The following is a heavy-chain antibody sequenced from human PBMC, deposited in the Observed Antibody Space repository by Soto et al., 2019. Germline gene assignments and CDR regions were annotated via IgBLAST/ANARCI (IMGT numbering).Heavy chain of an antibody. CDR3: ATDLGVALATLTLDY. V-gene: IGHV3-21*01. D-gene: IGHD2-15*01. J-gene: IGHJ4*02. CDR1: GFTFSTYS. CDR2: ITSDSSNV. Sequence: PGGSLRLSCAASGFTFSTYSMNWVRQAPGKGLEWVSYITSDSSNVHYADSVKGRFTISRDNAKNSLSLQMNTLRAEDTAVYYCATDLGVALATLTLDYWGQGTLVTVSS.